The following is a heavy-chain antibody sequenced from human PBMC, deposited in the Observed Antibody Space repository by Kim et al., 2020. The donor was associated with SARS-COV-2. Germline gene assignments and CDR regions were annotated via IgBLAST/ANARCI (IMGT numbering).Heavy chain of an antibody. CDR2: ISSSSSYI. CDR3: ARDPLSSSSIAAGTTGDY. V-gene: IGHV3-21*01. Sequence: GGSLRLSCAASGFTFSSYSMNWVRQAPGKGLEWVSSISSSSSYIYYADSVKGRFTISRDNAKNSLYLQMNSLRAEDTAVYYCARDPLSSSSIAAGTTGDYWGQGTLVTVSS. J-gene: IGHJ4*02. CDR1: GFTFSSYS. D-gene: IGHD6-13*01.